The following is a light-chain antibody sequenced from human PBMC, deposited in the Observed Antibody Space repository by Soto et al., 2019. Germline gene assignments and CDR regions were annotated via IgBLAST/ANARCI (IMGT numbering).Light chain of an antibody. J-gene: IGKJ1*01. CDR3: QQYGSSPWT. V-gene: IGKV3-20*01. CDR2: GAS. Sequence: ETVLTQSPGTLSLSPGERATLSCRASQTIRSNYLAWYRQTPGQAPRLLIYGASNRATGIADRFSGSGSGTDITLIISRLEPEDFALDYWQQYGSSPWTFGQGTKVEIK. CDR1: QTIRSNY.